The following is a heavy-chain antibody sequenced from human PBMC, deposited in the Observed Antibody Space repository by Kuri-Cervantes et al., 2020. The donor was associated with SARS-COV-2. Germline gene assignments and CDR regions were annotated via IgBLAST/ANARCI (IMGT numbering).Heavy chain of an antibody. J-gene: IGHJ6*02. CDR2: IYYSGST. Sequence: SETLSLTCTVSGGSISSYYWSWIRQPPGKGLEWIGYIYYSGSTNYNSSLKSRVTISVDTSKNQFSLKLSSVTAAVTAVYYCARETYYYDSSGYYYLYGMDVWGQGTTVTVSS. V-gene: IGHV4-59*01. CDR1: GGSISSYY. D-gene: IGHD3-22*01. CDR3: ARETYYYDSSGYYYLYGMDV.